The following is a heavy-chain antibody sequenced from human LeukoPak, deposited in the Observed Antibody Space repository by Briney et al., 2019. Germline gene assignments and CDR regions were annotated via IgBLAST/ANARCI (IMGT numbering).Heavy chain of an antibody. D-gene: IGHD3-22*01. J-gene: IGHJ3*02. Sequence: GGSLRLSCAASGFSLIDYYMSWIRQAPGKGLEWISSITGSGGTIYYADSVKGRFTIARDNAKNSLYLQMNSLRAEDTAVYYCARHYYDKSGYYLRGEPFDIWGQGTVVIVSS. CDR3: ARHYYDKSGYYLRGEPFDI. CDR1: GFSLIDYY. CDR2: ITGSGGTI. V-gene: IGHV3-11*04.